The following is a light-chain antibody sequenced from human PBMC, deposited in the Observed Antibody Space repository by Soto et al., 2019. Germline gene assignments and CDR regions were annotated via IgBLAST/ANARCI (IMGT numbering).Light chain of an antibody. V-gene: IGLV2-14*03. J-gene: IGLJ1*01. CDR2: DVT. Sequence: QSVLTQPASVSGSPGQSITISCIGTSSDVGAFNYVPWYQHHPGKAPKLIIYDVTDRPSGVSNRFSASKSGNTASLTISGLQAEDEADYYCSSYTTRNTEAFGTGTKVTVL. CDR1: SSDVGAFNY. CDR3: SSYTTRNTEA.